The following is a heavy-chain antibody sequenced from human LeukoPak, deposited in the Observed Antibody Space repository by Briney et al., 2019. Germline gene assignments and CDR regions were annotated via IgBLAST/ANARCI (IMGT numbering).Heavy chain of an antibody. V-gene: IGHV3-13*01. CDR3: TRWRCASCYGDSGLDP. Sequence: GGSLRLSCAASGFTISRYDIHWVRQVTGKGLEWVSFLSTTGDTYYQDSMKGRFTISRDTVRNSVYLQMGSLRADDTVVYYCTRWRCASCYGDSGLDPWGQGTLVTVSS. CDR2: LSTTGDT. J-gene: IGHJ5*02. CDR1: GFTISRYD. D-gene: IGHD2-2*01.